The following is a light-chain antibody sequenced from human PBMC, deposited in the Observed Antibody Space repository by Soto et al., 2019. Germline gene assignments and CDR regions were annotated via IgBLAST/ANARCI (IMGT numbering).Light chain of an antibody. CDR2: DAS. J-gene: IGKJ2*01. Sequence: EIVLTQSPATLSLSPGERATLSCRASQSVSGYLAWYQKKPGQAPRLLIYDASNRATGIPARFSGGGSGTDFSRTISSLEPEDFAVYYCQQRSKWPPYTFGQGTKLEIK. V-gene: IGKV3-11*01. CDR3: QQRSKWPPYT. CDR1: QSVSGY.